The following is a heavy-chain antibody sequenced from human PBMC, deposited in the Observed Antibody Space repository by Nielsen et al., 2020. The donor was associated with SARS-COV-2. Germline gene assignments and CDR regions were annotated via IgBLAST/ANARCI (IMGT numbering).Heavy chain of an antibody. CDR1: GYTFTSHY. J-gene: IGHJ4*02. Sequence: ASVKVSCKTSGYTFTSHYVHWVRQAPGQGLEWMGLINSSGGRTIYAQMFQGRVTVTRDTSTSTVYMELSSLRSEDTAVYYCARGGLVVVDSSDYWGQGTLVTVSS. D-gene: IGHD2-15*01. CDR3: ARGGLVVVDSSDY. V-gene: IGHV1-46*01. CDR2: INSSGGRT.